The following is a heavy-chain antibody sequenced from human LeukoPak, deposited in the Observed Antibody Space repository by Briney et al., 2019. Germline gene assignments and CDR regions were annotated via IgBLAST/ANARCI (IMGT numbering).Heavy chain of an antibody. CDR2: IYYSGST. V-gene: IGHV4-59*01. Sequence: SETLSLTCTVSGGSISSYYWSWIRQPPGKGLEWIGYIYYSGSTNYNPSLKSRVTISVDTSKNQFSLKLSSVTAEDTAVYYCARARRGRDGYNYHFDYWGQGTLVTVSS. CDR3: ARARRGRDGYNYHFDY. D-gene: IGHD5-24*01. CDR1: GGSISSYY. J-gene: IGHJ4*02.